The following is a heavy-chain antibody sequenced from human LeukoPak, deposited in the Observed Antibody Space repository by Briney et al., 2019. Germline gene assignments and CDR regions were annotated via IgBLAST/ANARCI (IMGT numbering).Heavy chain of an antibody. D-gene: IGHD3-10*01. J-gene: IGHJ6*03. CDR3: ARGPYASGTYGRRGWVHYMDV. Sequence: GGSLRLSCAASGFTFSGYWMSWVRQAPGKGLEWVANIKQDGSEKYYVDSVKGRFTISRDNAKNSLYLQMNSLRAEDTAVYYCARGPYASGTYGRRGWVHYMDVWGKGTTVTISS. CDR2: IKQDGSEK. V-gene: IGHV3-7*01. CDR1: GFTFSGYW.